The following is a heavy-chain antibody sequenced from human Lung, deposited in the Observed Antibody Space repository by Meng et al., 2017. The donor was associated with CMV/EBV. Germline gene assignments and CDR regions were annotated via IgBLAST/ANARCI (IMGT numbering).Heavy chain of an antibody. J-gene: IGHJ4*02. CDR2: INPNSGGT. CDR3: ARFRARTSFHEK. Sequence: ASVXVSCKASGYTFTGYYMHWVRQAPGQGLEWMGWINPNSGGTNYAQKFQGRVTMTRDTSISTAYMELSRLRSDDTAVYYCARFRARTSFHEKWGQGTLVTVSS. CDR1: GYTFTGYY. D-gene: IGHD1-26*01. V-gene: IGHV1-2*02.